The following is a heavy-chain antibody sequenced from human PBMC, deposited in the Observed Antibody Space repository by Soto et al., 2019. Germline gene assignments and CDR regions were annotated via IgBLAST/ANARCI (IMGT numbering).Heavy chain of an antibody. J-gene: IGHJ5*02. V-gene: IGHV4-61*01. CDR1: GGSVSSGSYY. CDR2: IYYSGST. Sequence: PSETLSLTCTVSGGSVSSGSYYWSWIRQPPGKGLEWIGYIYYSGSTNYNPSLKSRVTISVDTSKNQFSLKLSSVTAADTAVYYCAREGSGSYFLSNRLTPGFDPWGQGTLVTVSS. D-gene: IGHD1-26*01. CDR3: AREGSGSYFLSNRLTPGFDP.